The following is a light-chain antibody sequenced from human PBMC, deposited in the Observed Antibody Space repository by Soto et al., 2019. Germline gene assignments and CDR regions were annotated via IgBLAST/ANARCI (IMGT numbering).Light chain of an antibody. Sequence: QSVLTQPPSASGSPGQSVAISCTGTSSDVGGYNYVSWYQQHPGKAPKLMIYEVIKRPSGVPDRFSGSKSGNTASLTVSGLLAEDEADYYCSSYAGSNNVVFGGGTKLTVL. J-gene: IGLJ2*01. CDR1: SSDVGGYNY. CDR3: SSYAGSNNVV. V-gene: IGLV2-8*01. CDR2: EVI.